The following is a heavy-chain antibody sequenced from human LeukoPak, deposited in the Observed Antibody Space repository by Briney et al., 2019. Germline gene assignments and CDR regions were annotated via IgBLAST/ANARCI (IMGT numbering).Heavy chain of an antibody. CDR3: AKGAAAGKVDWFDP. CDR2: ITGYGTT. V-gene: IGHV3-23*01. CDR1: GFTFSNFA. Sequence: GGSLRLSCAASGFTFSNFAMMWVRQAPGTGLQWVSTITGYGTTFYADSVRGRFTIFRDTSMNTLFLQMNSLGAEDTAVYYCAKGAAAGKVDWFDPWGQGTLVTVSS. D-gene: IGHD6-13*01. J-gene: IGHJ5*02.